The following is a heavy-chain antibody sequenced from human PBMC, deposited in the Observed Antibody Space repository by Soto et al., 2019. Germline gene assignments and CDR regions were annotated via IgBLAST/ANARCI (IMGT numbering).Heavy chain of an antibody. D-gene: IGHD1-1*01. CDR1: GGFVTSGSYY. CDR2: MIHSGGT. Sequence: QVQLQQWGAGLLKPSETLSLTCAVYGGFVTSGSYYWSWIRQPPGKGLEWIGEMIHSGGTHFNPSLKSRVTRSVDTSKNQFTLKMSSVTAADTALYYCARVERGTATTVVDAFDIWGPGTMVTFSS. CDR3: ARVERGTATTVVDAFDI. J-gene: IGHJ3*02. V-gene: IGHV4-34*12.